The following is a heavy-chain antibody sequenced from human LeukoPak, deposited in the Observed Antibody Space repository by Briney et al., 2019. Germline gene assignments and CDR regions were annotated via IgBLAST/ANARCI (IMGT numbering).Heavy chain of an antibody. Sequence: GGSLRLSCAASGFTFSSYAMSWVRQAPGKGLEWVSYISSSSSTIYYADSVKGRFTISRDNAKNSLYLQMNSLRAEDTAVYYCARIGRDGSDYWGQGTLVTVSS. D-gene: IGHD1-26*01. J-gene: IGHJ4*02. CDR1: GFTFSSYA. CDR2: ISSSSSTI. V-gene: IGHV3-48*01. CDR3: ARIGRDGSDY.